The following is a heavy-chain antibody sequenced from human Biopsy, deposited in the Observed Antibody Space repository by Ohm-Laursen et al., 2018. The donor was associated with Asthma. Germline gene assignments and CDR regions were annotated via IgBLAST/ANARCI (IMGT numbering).Heavy chain of an antibody. CDR3: ARDVMEWYLPAFDF. CDR1: GLTFRSYA. J-gene: IGHJ4*02. CDR2: IWYDGGNK. Sequence: SCAASGLTFRSYAMHWVRQAPGKGLEWVAVIWYDGGNKYYADSVKGRFIVSRDDSKNTLYLQMNSLRPDDTAVYYCARDVMEWYLPAFDFWGQGTLVTVSS. V-gene: IGHV3-30*04. D-gene: IGHD3-3*01.